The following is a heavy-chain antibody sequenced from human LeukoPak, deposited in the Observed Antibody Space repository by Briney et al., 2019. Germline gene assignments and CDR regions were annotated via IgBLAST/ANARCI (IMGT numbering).Heavy chain of an antibody. J-gene: IGHJ4*02. Sequence: GGSLRLSCAASGFTFSSYSMSWVRQVPGKGLDWVSAISSGGDNTYYSDYVRGRFTISRDDCKNTLYLHMSSLRAEDVDVYDCAKHLVRSHDYWGQGTLVTVSS. CDR1: GFTFSSYS. V-gene: IGHV3-23*01. CDR2: ISSGGDNT. D-gene: IGHD1-26*01. CDR3: AKHLVRSHDY.